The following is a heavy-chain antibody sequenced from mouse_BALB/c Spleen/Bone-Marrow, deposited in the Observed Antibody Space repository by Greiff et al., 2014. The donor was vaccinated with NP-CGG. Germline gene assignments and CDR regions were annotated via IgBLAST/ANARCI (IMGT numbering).Heavy chain of an antibody. D-gene: IGHD1-1*01. CDR3: ARQITTVDYAMDY. CDR1: GYTFTSYW. V-gene: IGHV1-7*01. J-gene: IGHJ4*01. Sequence: QVQLQPSGAGLAKPGASVKMSCKASGYTFTSYWMHWVKQRPGRGLEWIGYINPSTGYTEYNQKFKDKATLTADKSSSTAYMQLSSLTSEDSAVYYCARQITTVDYAMDYWGQGTSVTVSS. CDR2: INPSTGYT.